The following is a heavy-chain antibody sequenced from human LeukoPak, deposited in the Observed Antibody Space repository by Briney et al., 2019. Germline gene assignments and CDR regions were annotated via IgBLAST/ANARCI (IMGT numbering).Heavy chain of an antibody. CDR3: ARDVSPSGSYFNFWVDAFDI. J-gene: IGHJ3*02. Sequence: ASVKVSCKASGYTFTSYAMHWVRQAPGQRLEWMGWINAGNGNTKYSQKFQGRVTITRDTSASTAYMELSSLRSEDTAVYYCARDVSPSGSYFNFWVDAFDIWGQGTMITVSS. CDR1: GYTFTSYA. D-gene: IGHD1-26*01. CDR2: INAGNGNT. V-gene: IGHV1-3*01.